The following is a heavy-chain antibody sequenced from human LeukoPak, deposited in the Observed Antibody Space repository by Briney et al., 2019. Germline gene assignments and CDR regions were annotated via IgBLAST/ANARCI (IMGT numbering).Heavy chain of an antibody. CDR1: GSTVNSYA. Sequence: GGSLRLSCTASGSTVNSYAMSWVRQGPGKGLEWVSAISGSGDNTYYADSVRDRFTISRDKSKNTLYLQMDSLRAEDSAVYYCTKDHSEYVWGSYRRDDYWGQGTLVTVSS. CDR3: TKDHSEYVWGSYRRDDY. CDR2: ISGSGDNT. J-gene: IGHJ4*02. V-gene: IGHV3-23*01. D-gene: IGHD3-16*02.